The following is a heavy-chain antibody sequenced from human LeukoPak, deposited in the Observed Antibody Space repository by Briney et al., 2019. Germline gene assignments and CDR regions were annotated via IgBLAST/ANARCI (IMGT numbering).Heavy chain of an antibody. J-gene: IGHJ4*02. CDR1: GGSISSYY. V-gene: IGHV4-59*01. D-gene: IGHD6-13*01. CDR3: ARGSIAAAGIHY. CDR2: IYYSGST. Sequence: PSETLSLTCTVSGGSISSYYWRWIRQPPGKGLEWIGYIYYSGSTNYNPSLKSRVTISVDTSKNQFSLKLSSVTAADTAVYFCARGSIAAAGIHYWGQGPLVTVSS.